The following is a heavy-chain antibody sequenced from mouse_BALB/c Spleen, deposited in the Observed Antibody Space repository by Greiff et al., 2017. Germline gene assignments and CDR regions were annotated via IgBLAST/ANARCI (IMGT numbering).Heavy chain of an antibody. J-gene: IGHJ4*01. D-gene: IGHD2-4*01. V-gene: IGHV5-12-2*01. CDR2: ISNGGGST. CDR1: GFTFSSYT. CDR3: ARGGSDYHYAMDY. Sequence: VQLKESGGDLVKPGGSLKLSCAASGFTFSSYTMSWVRQTPEKRLEWVAYISNGGGSTYYPDTVKGRFTISRDNAKNTLYLQMSSLKSEDTAMYYCARGGSDYHYAMDYWGQGTSVTVSS.